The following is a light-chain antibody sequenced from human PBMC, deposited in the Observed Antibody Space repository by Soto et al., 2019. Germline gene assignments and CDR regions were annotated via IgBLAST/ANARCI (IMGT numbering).Light chain of an antibody. Sequence: DVVLTQSPLSLPVTLGQPASISCRSTQSLVYSDGNIYLNWFQQRPGQSPRRLIYKVSNRDSGVPDRFGGSGSGTDFTLKISRVEAEDVGVYYCRQGTHWPPITFGKGTRLEIK. CDR3: RQGTHWPPIT. CDR2: KVS. J-gene: IGKJ5*01. V-gene: IGKV2-30*01. CDR1: QSLVYSDGNIY.